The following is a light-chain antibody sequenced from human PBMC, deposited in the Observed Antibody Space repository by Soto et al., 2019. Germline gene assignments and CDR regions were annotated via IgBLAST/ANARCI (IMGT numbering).Light chain of an antibody. J-gene: IGKJ1*01. V-gene: IGKV3-11*01. CDR2: DAS. CDR3: QQYDKWPPRT. CDR1: QSISSY. Sequence: EVVLTQSPDTLSLPPGERATLSCRASQSISSYLAWYQQKPGQAPRLLIYDASSRATGIPARFSGSGSGTDFTLTISSLEPEDFAVYYCQQYDKWPPRTFGQGTKVEIK.